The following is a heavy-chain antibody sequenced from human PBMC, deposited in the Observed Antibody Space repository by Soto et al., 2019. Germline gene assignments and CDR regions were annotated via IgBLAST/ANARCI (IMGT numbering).Heavy chain of an antibody. D-gene: IGHD5-12*01. V-gene: IGHV3-7*01. J-gene: IGHJ4*02. CDR2: IKQDGSEK. CDR3: ARVTTSGYTGYAFGY. CDR1: GFSFSSYW. Sequence: EVHLVESGGGLVQPGGSLRLPCAASGFSFSSYWMSWVRQAPGKGLEWVANIKQDGSEKYYVDSVKGRFTTSRDNAKNSLYLQMNSLRAEDTAVYYCARVTTSGYTGYAFGYWGQGTLVTVSS.